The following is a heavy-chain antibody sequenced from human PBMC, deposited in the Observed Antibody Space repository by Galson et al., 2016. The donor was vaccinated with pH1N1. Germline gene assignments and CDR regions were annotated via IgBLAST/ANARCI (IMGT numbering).Heavy chain of an antibody. CDR1: GFTFSSYG. CDR3: ARDHLPDILTDYPVN. V-gene: IGHV3-33*01. Sequence: SLRLSCAASGFTFSSYGMHWVRQAPGKGLGWVAVIWYDGSNKYYADSVKGRFTISRDNSKNTLYLQMNSLRAEDTAVYYCARDHLPDILTDYPVNWGQGTLVTVSS. CDR2: IWYDGSNK. D-gene: IGHD3-9*01. J-gene: IGHJ4*02.